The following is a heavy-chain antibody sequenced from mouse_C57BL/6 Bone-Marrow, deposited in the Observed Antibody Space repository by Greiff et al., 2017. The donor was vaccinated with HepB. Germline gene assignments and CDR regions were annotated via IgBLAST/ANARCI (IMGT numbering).Heavy chain of an antibody. CDR3: TTLTTVVATRLDY. J-gene: IGHJ4*01. CDR2: IDPENGDT. Sequence: EVKLVESGAELVRPGASVKLSCTASGFNIKDDYMHWVKQRPEQGLEWIGWIDPENGDTEYASKFQGKATITADTSSNTAYLQLSSLTSEDTAVYYCTTLTTVVATRLDYWGQGTSVTVSS. CDR1: GFNIKDDY. V-gene: IGHV14-4*01. D-gene: IGHD1-1*01.